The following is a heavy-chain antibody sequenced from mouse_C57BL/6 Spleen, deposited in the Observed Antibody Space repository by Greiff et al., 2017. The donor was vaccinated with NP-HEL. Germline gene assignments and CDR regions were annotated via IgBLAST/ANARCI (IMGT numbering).Heavy chain of an antibody. V-gene: IGHV1-55*01. Sequence: VQLQQPGAELVKPGASVKMSCKASGYTFTSYWITWVKQRPGQGLEWIGDIYPGSGSTNYNEKFKSKATLTVDTSSSTAYMQLSSLTSDDAAVYYCARGLGRVYYDVWGTGTTVTVAS. J-gene: IGHJ1*03. CDR2: IYPGSGST. CDR1: GYTFTSYW. D-gene: IGHD4-1*01. CDR3: ARGLGRVYYDV.